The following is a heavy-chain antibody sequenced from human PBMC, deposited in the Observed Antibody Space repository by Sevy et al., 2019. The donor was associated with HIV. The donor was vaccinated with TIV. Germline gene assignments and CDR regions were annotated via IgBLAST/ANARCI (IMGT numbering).Heavy chain of an antibody. Sequence: GGSLRLSCAASGFTFSSYWMSWVRQAPGKGLEWVANIKRDGSEKYYVDSVKGRFTISRDNAKNSLYLQMNSPRAEDTAVYYCARDGYYGSGSYYTRRYYFDYWGQGTLVTVSS. V-gene: IGHV3-7*03. CDR1: GFTFSSYW. D-gene: IGHD3-10*01. CDR2: IKRDGSEK. CDR3: ARDGYYGSGSYYTRRYYFDY. J-gene: IGHJ4*02.